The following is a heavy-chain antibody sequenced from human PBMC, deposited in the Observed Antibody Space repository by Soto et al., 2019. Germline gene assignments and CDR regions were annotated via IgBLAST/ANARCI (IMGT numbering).Heavy chain of an antibody. CDR1: GGSISSYY. V-gene: IGHV4-59*01. J-gene: IGHJ3*02. CDR3: ARDGLGDAFDI. CDR2: IYYSGST. D-gene: IGHD3-10*01. Sequence: QVQLQESGPGLVEPSETLSLTCTVSGGSISSYYWSWIRQPPGKGLEWIGYIYYSGSTNYNPSLQSRVTTSVDTSKNQFSRKLSSVTAADTAVYYCARDGLGDAFDIWGQGTMVTVSS.